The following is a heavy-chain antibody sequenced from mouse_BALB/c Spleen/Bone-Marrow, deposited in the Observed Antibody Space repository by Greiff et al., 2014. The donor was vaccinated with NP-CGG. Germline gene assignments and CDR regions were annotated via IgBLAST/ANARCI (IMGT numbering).Heavy chain of an antibody. J-gene: IGHJ2*01. Sequence: EVQLQQSGAELVKPGASVKLSCTASGFNIKDTYMHWVKQRPEQGLEWIGRIDPANGNTKYDPKFQGKATITADKSSNTAYLQLSSLTSEDTAVYYWARYRDGYTATFDYWGQGTTLTVSS. D-gene: IGHD1-2*01. CDR1: GFNIKDTY. CDR2: IDPANGNT. CDR3: ARYRDGYTATFDY. V-gene: IGHV14-3*02.